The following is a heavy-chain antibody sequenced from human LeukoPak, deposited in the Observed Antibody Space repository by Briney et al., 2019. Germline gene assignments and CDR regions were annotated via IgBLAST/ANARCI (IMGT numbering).Heavy chain of an antibody. CDR1: GGTFSSYA. Sequence: GASVKVSCKASGGTFSSYAISWVRQAPGQGLEWMGRIIPILGIANYAQKFQGRVTITADKSTSTAYMELSSLRSEDTAVYYCARDPGLYYYDSSGYWGQGTLVTVSS. CDR3: ARDPGLYYYDSSGY. V-gene: IGHV1-69*04. D-gene: IGHD3-22*01. CDR2: IIPILGIA. J-gene: IGHJ4*02.